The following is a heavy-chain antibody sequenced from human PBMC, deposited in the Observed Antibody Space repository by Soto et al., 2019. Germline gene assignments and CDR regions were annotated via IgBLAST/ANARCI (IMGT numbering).Heavy chain of an antibody. CDR1: GGTFSSYA. Sequence: SVKVSCKASGGTFSSYAISWVRQAPGQGLEWMGGIIPIFGTANYAQKFQGRVTITADESTSTAYMELSSLRSEDTAVYYCARDPRKSLYSSGGHWYFDLWGRGTLVTVSS. V-gene: IGHV1-69*13. D-gene: IGHD6-19*01. CDR3: ARDPRKSLYSSGGHWYFDL. CDR2: IIPIFGTA. J-gene: IGHJ2*01.